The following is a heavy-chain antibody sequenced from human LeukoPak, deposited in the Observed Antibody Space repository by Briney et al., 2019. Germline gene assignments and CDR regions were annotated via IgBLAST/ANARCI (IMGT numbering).Heavy chain of an antibody. CDR1: GGSISSHY. Sequence: SETLSLTCTVSGGSISSHYWSWIRQPPGEGLEWIGYIYYSGSTNYNPSLKSRVTISVDTSKNQFSLKLSSVTAADTAVYYCARDGSGTTLFDYWGQGTLVTVSS. J-gene: IGHJ4*02. CDR3: ARDGSGTTLFDY. D-gene: IGHD1/OR15-1a*01. CDR2: IYYSGST. V-gene: IGHV4-59*11.